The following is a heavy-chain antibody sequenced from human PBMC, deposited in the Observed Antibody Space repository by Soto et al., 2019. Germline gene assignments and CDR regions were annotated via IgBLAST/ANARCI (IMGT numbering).Heavy chain of an antibody. V-gene: IGHV6-1*01. Sequence: SQTLSLTCVGSGDTVSSNSVAWNWVRQSPSKGLEWLGRTYYRSRWYSDYAVSVRSRIDINADTSKNQVSLQLNSVTPEDTAVYYCARSEEDSDYYYYGMDVWGQGTTVTVSS. CDR2: TYYRSRWYS. CDR1: GDTVSSNSVA. CDR3: ARSEEDSDYYYYGMDV. D-gene: IGHD2-15*01. J-gene: IGHJ6*02.